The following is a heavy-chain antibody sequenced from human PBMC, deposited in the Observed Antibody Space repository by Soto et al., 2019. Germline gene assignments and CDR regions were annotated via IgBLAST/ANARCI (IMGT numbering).Heavy chain of an antibody. CDR2: ISYDGSNK. V-gene: IGHV3-30*18. D-gene: IGHD4-4*01. CDR1: GFTFSSYG. CDR3: AKDQGLTSPNYYYYGMDV. Sequence: LRLSCAASGFTFSSYGMHWVRQAPGKGLEWVAVISYDGSNKYYADSVKGRFTISRDNSKNTLYLQMNSLRAEDTAVYYCAKDQGLTSPNYYYYGMDVWGQGTTVTVSS. J-gene: IGHJ6*02.